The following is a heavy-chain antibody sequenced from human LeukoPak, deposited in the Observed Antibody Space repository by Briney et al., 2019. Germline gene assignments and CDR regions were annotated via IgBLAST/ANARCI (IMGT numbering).Heavy chain of an antibody. CDR3: AKPDSSGSYYPS. V-gene: IGHV3-73*01. CDR2: IRSKANNRVT. D-gene: IGHD1-26*01. J-gene: IGHJ4*02. Sequence: GGSLKLSCAASGFKFSGAAIHWFRQASGKEPAWVGRIRSKANNRVTAYAASVRGRFTISRDDSENTAYLQMDGLKTEDGAVYYCAKPDSSGSYYPSWGQGTQVTVSS. CDR1: GFKFSGAA.